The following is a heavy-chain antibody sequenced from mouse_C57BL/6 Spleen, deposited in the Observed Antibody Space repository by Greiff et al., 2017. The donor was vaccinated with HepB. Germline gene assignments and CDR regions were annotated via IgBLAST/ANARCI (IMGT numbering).Heavy chain of an antibody. D-gene: IGHD3-2*02. Sequence: VQLQQSGAELVRPGASVKMSCTASGYTITNYPIEWMKQSHGKSLEWIGKFHPYNDDTKYTEKFKGKATLTVEKSSNTVYLKLSRLTSDDSAVYYCARETRSSGYDYWGQGTTLTVSS. V-gene: IGHV1-47*01. CDR1: GYTITNYP. J-gene: IGHJ2*01. CDR3: ARETRSSGYDY. CDR2: FHPYNDDT.